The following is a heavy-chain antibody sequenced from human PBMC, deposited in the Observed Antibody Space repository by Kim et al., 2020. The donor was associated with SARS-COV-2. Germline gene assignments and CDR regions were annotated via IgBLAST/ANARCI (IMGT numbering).Heavy chain of an antibody. CDR3: ARQGVTIFEGFVAFDI. D-gene: IGHD3-9*01. CDR1: GYSFTSYW. J-gene: IGHJ3*02. CDR2: IYPGDSDT. Sequence: GESLKISCKGSGYSFTSYWIGWVRQMPGKGLEWMGIIYPGDSDTRYSPSFQGQVTISADKSISTAYLQWSSLKASDTAMYYCARQGVTIFEGFVAFDIWGQGTMVTVSS. V-gene: IGHV5-51*01.